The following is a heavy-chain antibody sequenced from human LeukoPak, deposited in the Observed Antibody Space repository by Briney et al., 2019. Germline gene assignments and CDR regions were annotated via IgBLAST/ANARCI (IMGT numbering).Heavy chain of an antibody. J-gene: IGHJ3*02. CDR1: GGSISSYY. CDR3: ARAGYDFWSGYPTPLSI. Sequence: PSETLSLTCTVSGGSISSYYWSWIRQPPGKGLEWIGYIYYSGSTNYNPSLKSRVTISVDTSKNQFSLKLSSVTAADTAVYYCARAGYDFWSGYPTPLSIWGQGTMVTVSS. CDR2: IYYSGST. D-gene: IGHD3-3*01. V-gene: IGHV4-59*01.